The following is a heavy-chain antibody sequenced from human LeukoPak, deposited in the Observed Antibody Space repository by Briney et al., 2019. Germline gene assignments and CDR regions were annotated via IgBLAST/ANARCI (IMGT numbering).Heavy chain of an antibody. V-gene: IGHV5-51*01. CDR2: IYPGDSDT. CDR1: GYSFTSYW. Sequence: GESLKISCKGSGYSFTSYWIGWVRQMPGKGLEWMGVIYPGDSDTRYSPSFQGQVTISADKSISTAYLQWSSLKASDTAMYYCARVYCSGGSCYLDNWFDPWGQGTLVTVSS. J-gene: IGHJ5*02. D-gene: IGHD2-15*01. CDR3: ARVYCSGGSCYLDNWFDP.